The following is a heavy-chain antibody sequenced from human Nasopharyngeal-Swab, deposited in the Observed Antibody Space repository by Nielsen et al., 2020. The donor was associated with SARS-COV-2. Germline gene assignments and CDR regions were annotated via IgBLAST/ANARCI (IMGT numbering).Heavy chain of an antibody. CDR1: GFTFSGSA. J-gene: IGHJ5*02. CDR2: IRSKANNYAT. V-gene: IGHV3-73*01. Sequence: GGSLRLSCAASGFTFSGSAMHWVRQASGKGLEWVGRIRSKANNYATAYAASVKGRFTISRDDSKNTAYLQMNSLKTEDTAVYYCTRPWAAASGHTALLLGFDPWGQGTLVTVSS. D-gene: IGHD2-2*01. CDR3: TRPWAAASGHTALLLGFDP.